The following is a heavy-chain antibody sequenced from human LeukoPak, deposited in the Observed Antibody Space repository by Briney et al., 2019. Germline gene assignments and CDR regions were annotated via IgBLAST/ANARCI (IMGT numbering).Heavy chain of an antibody. J-gene: IGHJ3*02. CDR1: GYTFTGYY. CDR3: ARESSGSSAFDI. Sequence: ASVKVSCKASGYTFTGYYMRWVRQAPGQGLEWMGWVNPNTGGTNYAQKFQGRVTMTRDTSISTAHMELSRLRSDDTAVYYCARESSGSSAFDIWGRGTMVTVSS. D-gene: IGHD3-10*01. CDR2: VNPNTGGT. V-gene: IGHV1-2*02.